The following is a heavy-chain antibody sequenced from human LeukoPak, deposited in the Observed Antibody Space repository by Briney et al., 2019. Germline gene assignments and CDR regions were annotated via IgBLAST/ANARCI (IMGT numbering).Heavy chain of an antibody. D-gene: IGHD4-23*01. V-gene: IGHV4-59*12. CDR3: ARDLSMVVTGYMDV. Sequence: SETLSLTCTVSGGSISSYYWSWIRQPPGKGLEWIGYIYYSGSTNYNPSLKSRVTMSVDTSKSQFSLKLSSVTAADTAVYYCARDLSMVVTGYMDVWGKGTTVTVSS. CDR2: IYYSGST. J-gene: IGHJ6*03. CDR1: GGSISSYY.